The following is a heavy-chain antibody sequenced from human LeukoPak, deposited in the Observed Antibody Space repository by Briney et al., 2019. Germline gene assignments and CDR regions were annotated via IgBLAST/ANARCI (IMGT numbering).Heavy chain of an antibody. CDR1: GGSISSYY. V-gene: IGHV4-4*07. Sequence: SETLSLTCTVSGGSISSYYWSWIRQPAGKGLEWIGRIYTSGSTNYNPSLKSRVTMSVDTSKNQFSLKLSSVTAADTAVYYCTRGNCGGDCYSSYFDYWGQGTLVTVSS. J-gene: IGHJ4*02. D-gene: IGHD2-21*02. CDR3: TRGNCGGDCYSSYFDY. CDR2: IYTSGST.